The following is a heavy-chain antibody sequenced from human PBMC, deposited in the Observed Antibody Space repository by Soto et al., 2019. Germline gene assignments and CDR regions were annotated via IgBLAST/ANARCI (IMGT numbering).Heavy chain of an antibody. D-gene: IGHD3-3*02. CDR3: ARDVFYHFRRASPSHLFDF. CDR2: IHAGSGNT. Sequence: ASVKVSCKGSGFTFTNYVLYWVRQAPGLRLEWMGWIHAGSGNTKYSEKFQGRVTITADAPASTVYLELSSLRPEDTAVYYCARDVFYHFRRASPSHLFDFWGQGSLVTVSS. J-gene: IGHJ4*02. V-gene: IGHV1-3*01. CDR1: GFTFTNYV.